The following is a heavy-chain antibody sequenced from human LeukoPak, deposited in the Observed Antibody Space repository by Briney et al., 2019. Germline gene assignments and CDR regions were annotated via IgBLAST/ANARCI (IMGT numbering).Heavy chain of an antibody. CDR1: GGSISSGSYY. V-gene: IGHV4-61*02. Sequence: SQTLSLTCTVSGGSISSGSYYWRWLRQPAGTGLEWIGRIYTSGSTNYNPSLKSRVTISVDTSKNQFSLKLSSVTAADTAVYYCARDSLVEMATITDYWGQGTLVTVSS. D-gene: IGHD5-24*01. CDR3: ARDSLVEMATITDY. CDR2: IYTSGST. J-gene: IGHJ4*02.